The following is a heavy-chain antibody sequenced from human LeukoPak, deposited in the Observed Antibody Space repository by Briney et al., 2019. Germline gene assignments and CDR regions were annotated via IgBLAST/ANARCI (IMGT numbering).Heavy chain of an antibody. J-gene: IGHJ4*02. V-gene: IGHV4-59*12. CDR2: IYYSGST. CDR3: ARERGEIIAAAALYYFDY. CDR1: GGSISSYY. Sequence: SETLSLTCTVSGGSISSYYWSWIRQPPGKGLEWIGYIYYSGSTNYNPSLKSRVTISVDTSKNQFSLKLSSVTAADTAVYYCARERGEIIAAAALYYFDYWGQGTLVTVSS. D-gene: IGHD6-13*01.